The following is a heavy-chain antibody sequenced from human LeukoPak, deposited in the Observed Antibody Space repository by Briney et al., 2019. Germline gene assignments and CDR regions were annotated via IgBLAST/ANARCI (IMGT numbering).Heavy chain of an antibody. V-gene: IGHV4-4*02. CDR3: ARDLVTSLYYFDY. CDR2: IYHSGST. J-gene: IGHJ4*02. Sequence: PSGTLSLTCAVSGGSISSSNWWSWVRQPPGKGLEWIGEIYHSGSTNYNPSLKSRVTISVDKSKNQFSLKLSSVTAADTAVYYCARDLVTSLYYFDYWGQGTLVTVSS. D-gene: IGHD3-16*02. CDR1: GGSISSSNW.